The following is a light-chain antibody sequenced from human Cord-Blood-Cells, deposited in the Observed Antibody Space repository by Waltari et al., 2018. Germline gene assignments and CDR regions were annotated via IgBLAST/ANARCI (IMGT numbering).Light chain of an antibody. CDR2: DAS. J-gene: IGKJ2*01. CDR3: QQRSNLPRT. Sequence: EIVFTSSPATLSLALGQRATLSCRASQSVSSYLARYQQEPGQAPRLLIYDASNTATGIPAKFSGSESGTDLTLTISSLEPEGFAVYYCQQRSNLPRTFGQGTKLEIK. CDR1: QSVSSY. V-gene: IGKV3-11*01.